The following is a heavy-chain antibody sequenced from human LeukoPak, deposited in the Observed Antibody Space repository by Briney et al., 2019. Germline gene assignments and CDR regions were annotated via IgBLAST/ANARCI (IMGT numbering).Heavy chain of an antibody. J-gene: IGHJ6*03. CDR1: GFTFSSYG. D-gene: IGHD2-8*01. Sequence: GGSLRLSCAASGFTFSSYGMHWVRQAPGKGLEWVAVIWYDGSNKYYADSAKGRFTISRDNSKNTLYLQMNSLRAEDTAVYYCAKSVYAQSNYYYYMDVWGKGTTVTVSS. CDR2: IWYDGSNK. V-gene: IGHV3-33*06. CDR3: AKSVYAQSNYYYYMDV.